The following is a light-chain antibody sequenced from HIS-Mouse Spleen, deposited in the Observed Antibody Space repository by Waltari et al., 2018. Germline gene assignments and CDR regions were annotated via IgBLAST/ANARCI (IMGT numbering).Light chain of an antibody. CDR2: DVS. CDR1: SSDVGGYNY. CDR3: SSYTSSSTEV. J-gene: IGLJ3*02. V-gene: IGLV2-14*03. Sequence: QSALTQPASVSGSPGQSITISCTGPSSDVGGYNYVSWYQQPPGKAPKLMIYDVSNRPSGVSNRFSGSKSGNTASLTISGLQAEDEADYYCSSYTSSSTEVFGGGTKLTVL.